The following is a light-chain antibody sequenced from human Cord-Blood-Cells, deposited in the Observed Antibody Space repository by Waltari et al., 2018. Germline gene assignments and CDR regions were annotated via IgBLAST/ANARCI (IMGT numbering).Light chain of an antibody. Sequence: QSALTQPASVSGSPGQSITLSCTGTSSDVGSYNLFSWYQQHPGKAPKLVIYEGSKRPSGVSNRFSGSKSGNTASLTISGLQAEDEADYYCCSYAGSSTWVFGGGTKLTVL. J-gene: IGLJ3*02. CDR1: SSDVGSYNL. V-gene: IGLV2-23*01. CDR3: CSYAGSSTWV. CDR2: EGS.